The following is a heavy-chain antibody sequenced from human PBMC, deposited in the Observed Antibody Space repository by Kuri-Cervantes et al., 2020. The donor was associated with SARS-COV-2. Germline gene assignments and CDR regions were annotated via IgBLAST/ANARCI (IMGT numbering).Heavy chain of an antibody. CDR3: TTDRGDYGDELDY. D-gene: IGHD4-17*01. J-gene: IGHJ4*02. CDR1: GFTFDDYG. V-gene: IGHV3-20*04. CDR2: INWNGGST. Sequence: GGSLRLSCAASGFTFDDYGMSWVRQAPGKGLEWVSGINWNGGSTGYADSVKGRFTISRDNAKNSLYLQMNSLRAEDTAVYYCTTDRGDYGDELDYWGQGTLVTVSS.